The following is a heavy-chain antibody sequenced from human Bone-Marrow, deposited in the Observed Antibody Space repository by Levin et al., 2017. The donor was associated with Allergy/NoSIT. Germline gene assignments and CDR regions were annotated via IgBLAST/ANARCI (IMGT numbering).Heavy chain of an antibody. CDR2: ITAGNGDT. J-gene: IGHJ3*02. CDR1: GYSFTNYA. CDR3: ARDLFYHDISGGYFGYAFDI. V-gene: IGHV1-3*01. Sequence: EASVKVSCKASGYSFTNYAVHWVRQAPGQRLEWMGWITAGNGDTKYSQKFHDRVTITRDTSASTAFMDLSSLRSEDTAVYYCARDLFYHDISGGYFGYAFDIWGRGTLVTVSS. D-gene: IGHD3-22*01.